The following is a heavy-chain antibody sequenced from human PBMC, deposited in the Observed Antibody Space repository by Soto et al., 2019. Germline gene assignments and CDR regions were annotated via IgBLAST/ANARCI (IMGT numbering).Heavy chain of an antibody. CDR3: ARGPLSEYYFDY. Sequence: GXAVKVSCKASGHPFTGYYMHWVRQAPGQGLEWMGWINPNTGGTNYAQKFQGRVTMTRDTSISTAYMELSRLRSDDTAVYYCARGPLSEYYFDYWGQGTLVTVSS. V-gene: IGHV1-2*02. J-gene: IGHJ4*02. CDR1: GHPFTGYY. CDR2: INPNTGGT.